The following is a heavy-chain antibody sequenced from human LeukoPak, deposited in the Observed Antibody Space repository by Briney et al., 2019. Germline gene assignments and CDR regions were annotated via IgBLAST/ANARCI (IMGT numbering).Heavy chain of an antibody. J-gene: IGHJ6*02. V-gene: IGHV3-48*04. D-gene: IGHD3-10*01. CDR2: ISHTGSTM. Sequence: GSLRLSCAASGFSFSSYSMNWVRQAPGKGLEWVSYISHTGSTMSYADSVKGRFTISRDNARNSLYLQMNSLRAEDTAVYYCAIPPLSGTGSSRPLAGMDVWGQGTTVTVSS. CDR3: AIPPLSGTGSSRPLAGMDV. CDR1: GFSFSSYS.